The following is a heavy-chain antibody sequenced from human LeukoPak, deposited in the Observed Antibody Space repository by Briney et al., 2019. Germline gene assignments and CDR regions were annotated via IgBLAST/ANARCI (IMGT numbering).Heavy chain of an antibody. V-gene: IGHV4-28*01. D-gene: IGHD4-17*01. J-gene: IGHJ4*02. Sequence: SETLSLTCVVSGYSISSSNWWGWIRQPPGKGLEWIGFIYYSGSTSYNPSLKSRVTISVDKSKNQFSLKLSSVTAADTAVYYCAGSPQTTVTTRPLYYWGQGTLVTVSS. CDR3: AGSPQTTVTTRPLYY. CDR1: GYSISSSNW. CDR2: IYYSGST.